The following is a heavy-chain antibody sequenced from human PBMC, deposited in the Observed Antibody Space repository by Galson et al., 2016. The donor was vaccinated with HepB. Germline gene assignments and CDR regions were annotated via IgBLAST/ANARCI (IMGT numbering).Heavy chain of an antibody. V-gene: IGHV3-23*01. Sequence: SLRLSCAASGFTFTNYAMSWVRQAPGKGLEWVSAISGSGGSTDFADSVKGRFSISRDNSKNTLYLQMNSLRADDTAVYYCAKDHEGKRTHPASSLHYWGQGTLVTVSS. CDR2: ISGSGGST. CDR1: GFTFTNYA. J-gene: IGHJ4*02. CDR3: AKDHEGKRTHPASSLHY.